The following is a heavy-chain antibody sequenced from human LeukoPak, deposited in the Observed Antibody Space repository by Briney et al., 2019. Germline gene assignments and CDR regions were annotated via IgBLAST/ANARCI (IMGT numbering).Heavy chain of an antibody. CDR2: ISSSSSYI. V-gene: IGHV3-21*01. J-gene: IGHJ4*02. CDR1: GFTFSSYS. Sequence: RGSLRLSRAPSGFTFSSYSMNWVRQAPGEGLEWVRSISSSSSYIYYAGSVKGRFTISRDNAKNSLYLQMNSLRAEDTAVYYGARGGGAVGNDYWGQGTLVTVSS. D-gene: IGHD3-16*01. CDR3: ARGGGAVGNDY.